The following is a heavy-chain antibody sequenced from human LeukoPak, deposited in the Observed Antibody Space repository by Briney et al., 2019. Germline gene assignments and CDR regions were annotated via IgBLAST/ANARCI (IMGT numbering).Heavy chain of an antibody. CDR3: TTGVVPADH. Sequence: PGRSLRLSCAASGFTFSSYGIHWVRQAPGKGLEWVAVISYDGSNKYYADSVKGRFTISRDNSKNTLYLQMNSLKTEDTAVYYCTTGVVPADHWGQGTLVTVSS. D-gene: IGHD2-2*01. CDR1: GFTFSSYG. J-gene: IGHJ4*02. V-gene: IGHV3-30*03. CDR2: ISYDGSNK.